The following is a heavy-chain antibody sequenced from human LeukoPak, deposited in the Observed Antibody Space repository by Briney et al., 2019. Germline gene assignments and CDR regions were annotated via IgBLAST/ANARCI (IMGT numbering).Heavy chain of an antibody. D-gene: IGHD3-22*01. Sequence: SGPALVKPTQTLTLTCTFSGFSLTPNGMCVTWIRQPPGKALEWLARIDWDNDKYYSTSLKTRLTISKDTSKNQVVLTMTNVDVVDTATYYCARIRKPHYYDGSGYIDYWGQGTLVTVSS. V-gene: IGHV2-70*11. CDR2: IDWDNDK. J-gene: IGHJ4*02. CDR1: GFSLTPNGMC. CDR3: ARIRKPHYYDGSGYIDY.